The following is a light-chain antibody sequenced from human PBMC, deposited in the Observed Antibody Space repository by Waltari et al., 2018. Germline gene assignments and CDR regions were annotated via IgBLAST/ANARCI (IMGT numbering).Light chain of an antibody. CDR2: GAS. Sequence: EIVMTQSPAILSVSPGEGATLSCRASQSVGSNLAWYQQKPGQAPRVLIYGASTRALGVPARFSGSGSGTEFTLTISGLQSEDFAVYYCQQYDNWSFCTFGPGTRVDIK. CDR3: QQYDNWSFCT. CDR1: QSVGSN. J-gene: IGKJ3*01. V-gene: IGKV3-15*01.